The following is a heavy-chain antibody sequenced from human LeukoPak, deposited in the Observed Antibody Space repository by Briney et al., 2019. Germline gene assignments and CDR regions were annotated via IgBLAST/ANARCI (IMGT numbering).Heavy chain of an antibody. CDR3: AKDQFGGLYFDY. CDR1: GFTFSSYA. V-gene: IGHV3-23*01. Sequence: GGSLRLSCAASGFTFSSYAMSWVRQAPGKGLGWVSAISGSGGSTYYADSVKGRFTISRDNSKNTLYLQMNSLRAEDTAVYYCAKDQFGGLYFDYWGQGTLVTVSS. D-gene: IGHD3-10*01. CDR2: ISGSGGST. J-gene: IGHJ4*02.